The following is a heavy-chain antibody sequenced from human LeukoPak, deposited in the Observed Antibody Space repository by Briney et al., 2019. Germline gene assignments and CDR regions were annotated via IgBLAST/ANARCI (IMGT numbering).Heavy chain of an antibody. V-gene: IGHV3-23*01. CDR2: ISGSGGIT. D-gene: IGHD2-15*01. Sequence: PGGSLRLSCAASGFTFSSYAMAWVRQAPGKGLEWVSPISGSGGITLYADSAKGRFTISRDNSKNTLYLQMNSLRAEDTAVYYCAKRREYCSGVTCGAEYFQHWGQGTLVTVSS. J-gene: IGHJ1*01. CDR1: GFTFSSYA. CDR3: AKRREYCSGVTCGAEYFQH.